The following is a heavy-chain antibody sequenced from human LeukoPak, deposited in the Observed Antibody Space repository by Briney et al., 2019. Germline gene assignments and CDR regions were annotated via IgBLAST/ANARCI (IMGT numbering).Heavy chain of an antibody. V-gene: IGHV3-74*01. D-gene: IGHD6-19*01. J-gene: IGHJ4*02. CDR3: ARAPSLAVAGYFDY. CDR2: ISSDGSST. Sequence: GGSLRLSCAASGFTFSSYWMHWVRQAPGKGLVWVSRISSDGSSTSYADSVKGRFTISRDNAKNTLYLQMNSLRAEDTAVYYCARAPSLAVAGYFDYWGQGTLVTVSS. CDR1: GFTFSSYW.